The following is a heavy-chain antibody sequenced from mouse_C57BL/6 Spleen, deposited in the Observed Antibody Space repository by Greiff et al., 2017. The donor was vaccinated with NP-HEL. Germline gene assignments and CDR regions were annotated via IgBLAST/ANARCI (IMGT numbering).Heavy chain of an antibody. D-gene: IGHD2-2*01. CDR3: ARMVTKSYYYAMDY. Sequence: QVQLQQPGAELVKPGASVKLSCKASGYTFTSYWMQWVKQRPGQGLEWIGEIDPSDSYTNYNQKFKGKATLTVDTSSSTAYMQLSSLTSEDSAVYYCARMVTKSYYYAMDYWGQGTSVTVSS. CDR2: IDPSDSYT. CDR1: GYTFTSYW. V-gene: IGHV1-50*01. J-gene: IGHJ4*01.